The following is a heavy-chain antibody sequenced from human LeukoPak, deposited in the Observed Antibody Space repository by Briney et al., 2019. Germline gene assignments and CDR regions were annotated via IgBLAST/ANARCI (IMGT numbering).Heavy chain of an antibody. Sequence: PGGSLRLSCAPSGYTFSSSAMSWVRQAPGKGLEWVSTISGRGGSTYYADSVKGRFNISRDNSKNTLYLQMNSLRAEDTAVYYCAPRAVEMTTTKGYWGQGTLVTVSS. J-gene: IGHJ4*02. D-gene: IGHD5-24*01. CDR3: APRAVEMTTTKGY. CDR1: GYTFSSSA. CDR2: ISGRGGST. V-gene: IGHV3-23*01.